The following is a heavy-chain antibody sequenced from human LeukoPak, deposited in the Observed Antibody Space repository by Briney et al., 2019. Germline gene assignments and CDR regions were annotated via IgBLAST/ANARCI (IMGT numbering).Heavy chain of an antibody. CDR3: AKGQGYYFDY. J-gene: IGHJ4*02. V-gene: IGHV3-30*02. CDR1: GFSFSSNG. CDR2: IQFDGSSA. Sequence: GGSLRLSCAASGFSFSSNGMHWVRQAPGKGLEWMAFIQFDGSSAYYADSVKGRFTFSRDNSKNTLYLQMDSLRPEDTAVYYCAKGQGYYFDYWGQGTLVTVSS.